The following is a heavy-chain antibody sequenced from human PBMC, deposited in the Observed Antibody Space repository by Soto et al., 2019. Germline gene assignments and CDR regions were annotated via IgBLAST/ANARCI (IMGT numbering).Heavy chain of an antibody. D-gene: IGHD4-17*01. CDR2: IIPILGIA. J-gene: IGHJ4*02. CDR1: GGTFSSYT. CDR3: ARDGTTVTPLFYFDY. Sequence: QVQLVQSGAEVKKPGSSVKVSCKASGGTFSSYTISWVRQAPGQGLEWMGRIIPILGIANYAQKFQGRVTITADKSTSTAYMELSSLRSEDTAVYYCARDGTTVTPLFYFDYWGQGTLVTVSS. V-gene: IGHV1-69*08.